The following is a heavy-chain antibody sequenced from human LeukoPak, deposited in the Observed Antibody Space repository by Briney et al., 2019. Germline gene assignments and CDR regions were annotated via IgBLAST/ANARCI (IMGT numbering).Heavy chain of an antibody. CDR2: ISYDGSNK. Sequence: PGRALRLSCEAAGFAFKTYSMHWVRQAPGKGLEWVAVISYDGSNKYYADSVKGRFTISRDNSKNTLYLQMNSLRAEDTAVYYCARGDYYDSSGYFAFDIWGQGTMVTVSS. CDR1: GFAFKTYS. D-gene: IGHD3-22*01. J-gene: IGHJ3*02. CDR3: ARGDYYDSSGYFAFDI. V-gene: IGHV3-30*19.